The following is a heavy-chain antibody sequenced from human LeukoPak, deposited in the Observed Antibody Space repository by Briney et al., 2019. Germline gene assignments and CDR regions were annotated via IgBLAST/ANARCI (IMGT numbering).Heavy chain of an antibody. J-gene: IGHJ5*02. CDR2: INHSGST. CDR1: GGSFSGYY. Sequence: SETLSLTCAVYGGSFSGYYWSWIRQPPGKGLEWIGEINHSGSTNYNPSLKSRVTISVDTSENQFSLKLSSVTAADTAVYYCAREAVVVPAAIWARWFDPWGQGTLVTVSS. V-gene: IGHV4-34*01. D-gene: IGHD2-2*02. CDR3: AREAVVVPAAIWARWFDP.